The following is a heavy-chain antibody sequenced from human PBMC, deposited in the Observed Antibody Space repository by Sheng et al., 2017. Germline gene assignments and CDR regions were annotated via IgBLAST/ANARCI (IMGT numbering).Heavy chain of an antibody. Sequence: QVQLQQWGAGLLKPSETLSLTCAVYGGSFSGYYWSWIRQPPGKGLEWIGEINHSGSTNYNPSLKSRVTISVDTSKNQFSLKLSSVTAADTAVYYCANREAASFFLQHWGQGTLVTVSS. D-gene: IGHD2-15*01. CDR1: GGSFSGYY. V-gene: IGHV4-34*01. CDR2: INHSGST. J-gene: IGHJ1*01. CDR3: ANREAASFFLQH.